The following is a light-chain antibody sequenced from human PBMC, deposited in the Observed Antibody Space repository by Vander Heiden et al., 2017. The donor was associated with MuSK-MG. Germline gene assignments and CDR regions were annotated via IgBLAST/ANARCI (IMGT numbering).Light chain of an antibody. CDR1: SPNIVAGDD. J-gene: IGLJ2*01. CDR2: GNS. Sequence: QSVLTQPPSVTGAPGQRVTISCTGSSPNIVAGDDVHWYQHLPGTAPKLLIYGNSNRPSGVPDRFSGSKSGTSASLAITWLQAEDEADYYCQSYDSSLSGSEVFGGGTKLTVL. CDR3: QSYDSSLSGSEV. V-gene: IGLV1-40*01.